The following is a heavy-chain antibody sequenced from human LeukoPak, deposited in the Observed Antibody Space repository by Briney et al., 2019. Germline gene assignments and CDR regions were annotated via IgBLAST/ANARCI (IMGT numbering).Heavy chain of an antibody. V-gene: IGHV3-23*01. D-gene: IGHD7-27*01. J-gene: IGHJ4*02. CDR1: GFSFSIYA. CDR2: ISDSSATI. Sequence: GGSLRLSCAASGFSFSIYAMHWVRHTPGKGLAWVSGISDSSATIFYTDSVKGRFTISRDNSKNTLYLQMDSLRAEDTAVYYCAGSLGPLTEYWGQGTLVTVSS. CDR3: AGSLGPLTEY.